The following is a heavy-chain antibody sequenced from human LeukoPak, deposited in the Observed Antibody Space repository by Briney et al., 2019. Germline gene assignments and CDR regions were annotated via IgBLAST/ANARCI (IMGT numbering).Heavy chain of an antibody. Sequence: GGSLRLSCAASGFTFANYAMNWVRQAPGKGLEWVSGIGGGGGNTDYADSVRGRFTISRDNSKSTLCLQMSSLRAEDTAIYYSAKDARGYHSPIDSWGQGILVTVSS. J-gene: IGHJ4*02. V-gene: IGHV3-23*01. D-gene: IGHD3-22*01. CDR1: GFTFANYA. CDR3: AKDARGYHSPIDS. CDR2: IGGGGGNT.